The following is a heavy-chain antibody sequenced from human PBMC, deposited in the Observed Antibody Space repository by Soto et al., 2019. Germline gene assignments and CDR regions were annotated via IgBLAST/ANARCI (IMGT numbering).Heavy chain of an antibody. V-gene: IGHV3-23*01. CDR2: ISGHVGST. D-gene: IGHD6-6*01. CDR3: AKGMRGSSSSSNDF. J-gene: IGHJ4*02. CDR1: GFTFSTYA. Sequence: GGSLRLSCAASGFTFSTYAMSWVRQAPGKGLEWVSGISGHVGSTYYADSVKGRFTISRDISKNTLYLQMNNLRDEDTAVYYCAKGMRGSSSSSNDFWGQGTLVTVSS.